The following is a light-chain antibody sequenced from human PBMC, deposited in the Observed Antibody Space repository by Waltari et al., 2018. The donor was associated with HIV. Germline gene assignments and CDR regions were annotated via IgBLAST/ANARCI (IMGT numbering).Light chain of an antibody. V-gene: IGKV3-15*01. CDR1: QTINNN. Sequence: EIVMTQSPATMSVSPGERATLSCTASQTINNNLALYQQKPGQPPSLLISGTSTRPTGFPVRFSGSGSGTEFTLTISSLQSEDFADYYCQQYNNWPWTFGQGTKVEIK. CDR2: GTS. J-gene: IGKJ1*01. CDR3: QQYNNWPWT.